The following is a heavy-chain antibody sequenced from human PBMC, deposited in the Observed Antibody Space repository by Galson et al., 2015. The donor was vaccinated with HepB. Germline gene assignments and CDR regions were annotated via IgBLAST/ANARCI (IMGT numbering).Heavy chain of an antibody. V-gene: IGHV3-49*03. CDR3: TRGPSDIAAAGTAFDY. D-gene: IGHD6-13*01. J-gene: IGHJ4*02. Sequence: SLRLSCAASGFTFGDYAMSWFRQAPGKGLEWVGFIRSKAYGGTTEYAASVKGRFTISRDDSKSIAYLQMNSLKTEDTAVYYCTRGPSDIAAAGTAFDYWGQGTLVTVSS. CDR2: IRSKAYGGTT. CDR1: GFTFGDYA.